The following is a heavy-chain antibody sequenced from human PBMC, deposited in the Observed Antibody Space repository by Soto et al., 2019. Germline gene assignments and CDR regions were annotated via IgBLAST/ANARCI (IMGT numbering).Heavy chain of an antibody. CDR2: IIPIFGTA. J-gene: IGHJ6*02. CDR3: ARDTANYYYYGMDV. CDR1: GGTFSSYA. V-gene: IGHV1-69*13. D-gene: IGHD5-18*01. Sequence: GAAVKVSCKASGGTFSSYAISWVRQAPGQGLEWMGGIIPIFGTANYAQKFQGRVTITADESTSTAYMELSSLRSEDTAVYYCARDTANYYYYGMDVWGQGTTVTVSS.